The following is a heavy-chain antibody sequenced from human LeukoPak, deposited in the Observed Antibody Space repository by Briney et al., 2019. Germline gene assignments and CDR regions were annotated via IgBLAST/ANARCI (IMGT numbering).Heavy chain of an antibody. V-gene: IGHV3-23*01. D-gene: IGHD3-22*01. CDR1: GFTFSSYA. CDR3: AKDVRYYYDSSGYHPDAFDI. Sequence: PGGSLRLSCAASGFTFSSYAMSWVRQAPGKGLEWVSAISGSGGSTYCADSVKGRFTISRDNSKNTLYLQMNSLRAEDTAVYYCAKDVRYYYDSSGYHPDAFDIWGQGTMVTVSS. CDR2: ISGSGGST. J-gene: IGHJ3*02.